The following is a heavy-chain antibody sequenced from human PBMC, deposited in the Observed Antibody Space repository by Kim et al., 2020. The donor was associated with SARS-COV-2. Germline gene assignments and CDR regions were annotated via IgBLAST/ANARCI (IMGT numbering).Heavy chain of an antibody. D-gene: IGHD4-17*01. Sequence: GGSLRLSCAASGFTVSSNYMSWVRQAPGKGLEWVSVIYSGGSTYYADSVKGRFNISRDNSKNTLYLHINSLRAEDTAVYYCAREGRDYGDLYFDYWGQGTLVTVSS. CDR1: GFTVSSNY. J-gene: IGHJ4*02. CDR2: IYSGGST. CDR3: AREGRDYGDLYFDY. V-gene: IGHV3-66*01.